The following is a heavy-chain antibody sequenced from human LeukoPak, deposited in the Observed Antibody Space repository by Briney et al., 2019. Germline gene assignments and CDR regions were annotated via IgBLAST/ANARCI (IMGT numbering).Heavy chain of an antibody. V-gene: IGHV4-61*01. CDR1: GGSISSGSYY. J-gene: IGHJ4*02. CDR3: ARDSHPV. CDR2: IYYSGST. Sequence: SETLSLTCTVSGGSISSGSYYWSWIRQPPGKGLEWIGYIYYSGSTNYNPSLKSRVTISVDTSKNQFSLNLSSVTTADTAVYYCARDSHPVWGQGTLVTVSS.